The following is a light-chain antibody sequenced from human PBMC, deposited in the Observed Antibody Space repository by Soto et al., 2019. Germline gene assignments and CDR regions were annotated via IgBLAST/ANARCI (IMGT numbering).Light chain of an antibody. CDR3: QTWDTGIRV. CDR2: LNNDGSH. Sequence: QSVLTQSPSASASLGASVKLTCTLSSGHSNYAIAWHQQQPEKGPRYLMKLNNDGSHNKGDGIPDRFSGSSSGAERYLTISSLQSEDEADYYCQTWDTGIRVFGGGTKLTVL. CDR1: SGHSNYA. J-gene: IGLJ3*02. V-gene: IGLV4-69*01.